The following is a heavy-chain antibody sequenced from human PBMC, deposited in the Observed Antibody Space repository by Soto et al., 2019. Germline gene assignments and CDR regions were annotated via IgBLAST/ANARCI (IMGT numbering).Heavy chain of an antibody. J-gene: IGHJ4*02. D-gene: IGHD1-20*01. CDR2: FDPEDGET. Sequence: GASVKVSCKVSGYTLTELSMHWVRQAPGKGLEWMGGFDPEDGETIYAQKFQGRVTMTEDTSTDTAYMELSSLRSEGTAVYYCATVNRYNWKPFDYWGQGTLVTVSS. CDR1: GYTLTELS. V-gene: IGHV1-24*01. CDR3: ATVNRYNWKPFDY.